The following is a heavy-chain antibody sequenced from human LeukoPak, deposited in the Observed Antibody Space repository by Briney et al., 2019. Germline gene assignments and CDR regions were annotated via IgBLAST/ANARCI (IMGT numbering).Heavy chain of an antibody. CDR1: GFTFSSCS. D-gene: IGHD3-10*01. CDR3: ARVKLLVWFDP. Sequence: GGSLRLSCAASGFTFSSCSMNWVRQAPGKGLEWVSSISSSSSYIYYADSVKGRFTISRDNAKNSLYLQMNSLRAEDTAVYYCARVKLLVWFDPWGQGTLVTVSS. J-gene: IGHJ5*02. V-gene: IGHV3-21*01. CDR2: ISSSSSYI.